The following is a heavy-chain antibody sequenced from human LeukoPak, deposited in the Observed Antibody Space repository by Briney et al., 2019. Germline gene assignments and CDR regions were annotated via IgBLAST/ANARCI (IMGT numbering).Heavy chain of an antibody. J-gene: IGHJ4*02. CDR3: AKGRSGIVVAGLNY. Sequence: GGSLRLSCAASGFTFSSYAMSWVRQAPGKGLEWVSSISGSGGSTYYADSVKGRFTISRDNSKNTLYLQMNSLRAEDTAVYYCAKGRSGIVVAGLNYWGQGTLVTVSS. V-gene: IGHV3-23*01. CDR2: ISGSGGST. CDR1: GFTFSSYA. D-gene: IGHD6-19*01.